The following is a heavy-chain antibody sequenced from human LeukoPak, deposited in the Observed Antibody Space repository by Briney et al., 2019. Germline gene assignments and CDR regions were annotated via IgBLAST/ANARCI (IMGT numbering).Heavy chain of an antibody. Sequence: GASVKVSCKAPGYTFTSYGISWVRQAPGQGLEWMGWISAYNGNTNYAQKLQGRVTMTTDTSTSTAYMELRSLRSDDTAVYYCARDAREVVPAARTYYFDYWGQGTLVTVSS. CDR3: ARDAREVVPAARTYYFDY. V-gene: IGHV1-18*01. J-gene: IGHJ4*02. CDR1: GYTFTSYG. D-gene: IGHD2-2*01. CDR2: ISAYNGNT.